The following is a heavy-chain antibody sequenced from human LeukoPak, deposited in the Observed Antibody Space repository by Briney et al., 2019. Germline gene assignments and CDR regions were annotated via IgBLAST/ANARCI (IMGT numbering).Heavy chain of an antibody. Sequence: PGRSLRLSCAASGFTFSSYAMHWVRQAPGKGLEWVAVISYDGSNKYYADSVKGRFTISRDNSKNTLYLQMNSLRAEDTAVYYCARDPRYYDFWGGYYPLDYWGQGTLVTVSS. J-gene: IGHJ4*02. D-gene: IGHD3-3*01. CDR1: GFTFSSYA. CDR2: ISYDGSNK. CDR3: ARDPRYYDFWGGYYPLDY. V-gene: IGHV3-30-3*01.